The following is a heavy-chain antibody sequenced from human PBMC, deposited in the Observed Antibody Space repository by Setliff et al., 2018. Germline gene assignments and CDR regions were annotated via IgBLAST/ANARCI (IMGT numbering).Heavy chain of an antibody. J-gene: IGHJ6*02. CDR3: ARVSMLAAAGYYSYYYGMDV. CDR1: GGSISSGGYY. Sequence: SETLSLTCTVSGGSISSGGYYWSWIRQHPGKGLEWIGYIYYSGSTYYNPSLKSRVTISVDTSKNQFSLKLSSVTAADTAVYYCARVSMLAAAGYYSYYYGMDVWGQGTTVTVS. D-gene: IGHD6-13*01. V-gene: IGHV4-31*03. CDR2: IYYSGST.